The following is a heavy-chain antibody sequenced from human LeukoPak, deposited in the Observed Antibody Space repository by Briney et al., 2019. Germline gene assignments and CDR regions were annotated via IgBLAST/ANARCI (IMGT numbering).Heavy chain of an antibody. CDR2: ISPYNGKT. Sequence: ASVKVSCKASGYIFSNFFSSYGITWVRQAPGQGLEWMGWISPYNGKTKFAQKFQGIVTMTTETSTSTAYMELRRLRSDDTAVYYCATYDYDILTGSCWFDPWGQGTLVTVSS. CDR3: ATYDYDILTGSCWFDP. CDR1: GYIFSNFFSSYG. V-gene: IGHV1-18*01. D-gene: IGHD3-9*01. J-gene: IGHJ5*02.